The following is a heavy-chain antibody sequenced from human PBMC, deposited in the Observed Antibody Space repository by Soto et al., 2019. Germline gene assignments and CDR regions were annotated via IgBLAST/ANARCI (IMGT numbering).Heavy chain of an antibody. CDR2: IYYSGST. CDR1: GYSITSGYF. J-gene: IGHJ4*02. CDR3: ARQRTSVVTQAYFDV. D-gene: IGHD2-21*02. V-gene: IGHV4-38-2*02. Sequence: SETLSLTCNVSGYSITSGYFWGWIRQPPGRGLEWIGSIYYSGSTYNNPSLRSRVSMSIDTSKDQFSLKLKSVTAADTALYFCARQRTSVVTQAYFDVWGPGSLVTVSS.